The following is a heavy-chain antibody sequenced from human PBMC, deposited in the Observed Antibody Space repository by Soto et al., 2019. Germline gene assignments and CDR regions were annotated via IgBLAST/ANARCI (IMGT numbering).Heavy chain of an antibody. D-gene: IGHD3-3*01. CDR1: GGSFSGYY. CDR2: INHSGST. J-gene: IGHJ4*02. V-gene: IGHV4-34*01. Sequence: SETLSLTCAVYGGSFSGYYWSWIRQPPGKGLEWIGEINHSGSTNYNPSLKSRVTISVDKSKNQFSLKLSSVTAADTAVYYCACFVTIFGVADYDYWGQGTLVTVSS. CDR3: ACFVTIFGVADYDY.